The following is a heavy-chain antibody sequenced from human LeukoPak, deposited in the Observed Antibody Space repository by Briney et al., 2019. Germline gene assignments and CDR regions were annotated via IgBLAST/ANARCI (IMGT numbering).Heavy chain of an antibody. CDR1: GYTFSGYY. CDR3: ARGRRILGGPENAGDFFDF. V-gene: IGHV1-2*02. J-gene: IGHJ4*01. D-gene: IGHD3-16*01. Sequence: GASVKVSCKGSGYTFSGYYMHWVRQAPGQGLKWMGWINPNSGATHYAQSFQARVTMTRDTSIASSYMELTGLESDDTAVYYCARGRRILGGPENAGDFFDFWGQGSLVTVSS. CDR2: INPNSGAT.